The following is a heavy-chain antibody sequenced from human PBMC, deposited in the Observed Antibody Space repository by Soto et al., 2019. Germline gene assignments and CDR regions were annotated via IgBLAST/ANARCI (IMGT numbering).Heavy chain of an antibody. Sequence: LRLSCAASGFTLSGSVIYWVRQPSGKGLEWVGRIRSRSNGYATAYAASVRGRFTISRDDSKNTAYLQMNSLKTEDTAVYYCSRPGYSNSDSDYWAREPWSPSPQ. CDR3: SRPGYSNSDSDY. V-gene: IGHV3-73*01. J-gene: IGHJ4*02. CDR1: GFTLSGSV. D-gene: IGHD5-12*01. CDR2: IRSRSNGYAT.